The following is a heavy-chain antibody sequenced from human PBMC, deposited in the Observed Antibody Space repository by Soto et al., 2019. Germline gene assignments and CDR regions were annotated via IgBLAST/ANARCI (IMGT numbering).Heavy chain of an antibody. CDR3: ARGGYCSSTSCRQLNWFAP. J-gene: IGHJ5*02. D-gene: IGHD2-2*01. CDR2: INAGNGNT. Sequence: QVPLVQSGAEVKKPGASVKVSCKASGYTFTSYAMHWVRQAPGQRLEWMGWINAGNGNTKYSQKFQGRVTITRDTSASTAYMELSSLRSEDTAVYYCARGGYCSSTSCRQLNWFAPWGQGTLVTVSS. V-gene: IGHV1-3*01. CDR1: GYTFTSYA.